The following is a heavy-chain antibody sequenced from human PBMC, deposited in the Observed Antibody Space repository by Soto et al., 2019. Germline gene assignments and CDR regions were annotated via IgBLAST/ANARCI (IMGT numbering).Heavy chain of an antibody. CDR2: IYYSGST. CDR3: ARGQGHYQGMDV. CDR1: GGSINSYY. V-gene: IGHV4-59*01. J-gene: IGHJ6*02. Sequence: QVQLQESGPGLVKPSETLSLTCTVSGGSINSYYWSWIRQPPGEGLEWIGYIYYSGSTNYNPSLKSRVTLPVDTPTNQFARKLSAVTAADTAVYYCARGQGHYQGMDVCGQGTTVTVSS.